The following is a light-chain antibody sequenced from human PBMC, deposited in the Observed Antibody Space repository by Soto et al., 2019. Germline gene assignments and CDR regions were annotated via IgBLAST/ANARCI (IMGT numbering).Light chain of an antibody. CDR1: QSISSY. J-gene: IGKJ2*01. CDR2: AAY. Sequence: DILMPQSPSSLSASVGDRVTITCRASQSISSYFKWYQQKQGKVPNLLIYAAYCLQSVLPSKCSSSGAGTDITLTSSSLLPEAFATYYFQQSYSTSYTFGQGTKLEIK. V-gene: IGKV1-39*01. CDR3: QQSYSTSYT.